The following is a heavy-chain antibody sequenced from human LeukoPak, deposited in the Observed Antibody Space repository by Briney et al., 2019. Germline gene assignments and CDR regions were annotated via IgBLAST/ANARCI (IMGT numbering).Heavy chain of an antibody. CDR2: IDISGGST. CDR1: GFTFSSHA. J-gene: IGHJ4*02. Sequence: GGSLRLSCGASGFTFSSHAMCWVRQAPGKGLEWVSSIDISGGSTNYADSVKGRFTISRDNSKNTLYLQTNSLGAEDTALYYCANEVRPNDYWGQGTLVTVSS. D-gene: IGHD1-1*01. V-gene: IGHV3-23*01. CDR3: ANEVRPNDY.